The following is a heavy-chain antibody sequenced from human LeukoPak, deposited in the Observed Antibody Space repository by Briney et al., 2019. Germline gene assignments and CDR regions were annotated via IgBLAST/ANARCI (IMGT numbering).Heavy chain of an antibody. D-gene: IGHD3-10*01. J-gene: IGHJ4*02. CDR3: ARDNSRAALGCTNFDY. Sequence: ASVKVSCKASGYTFTTYYIHWVRQAPGQGLEWMGIINPDGGSTTYAQKFQGRVAFTSDTFASTSYMELSSLRSEDTAVYYCARDNSRAALGCTNFDYWGQGTLVTVSS. V-gene: IGHV1-46*01. CDR1: GYTFTTYY. CDR2: INPDGGST.